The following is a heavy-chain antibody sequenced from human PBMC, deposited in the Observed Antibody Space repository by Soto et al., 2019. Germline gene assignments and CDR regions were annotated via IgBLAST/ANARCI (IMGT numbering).Heavy chain of an antibody. CDR2: ISAYNGNT. V-gene: IGHV1-18*01. CDR3: AREGYYSGSGSYSPPRYYGMDV. CDR1: GYTFTSYG. Sequence: ASVKVSCKASGYTFTSYGISWVRQAPGQGLEWMGWISAYNGNTNYAQKLQGRVTMTTDTSTRIAYLELRSLRSDDTAVYYCAREGYYSGSGSYSPPRYYGMDVWGQGTTVTVSS. J-gene: IGHJ6*02. D-gene: IGHD3-10*01.